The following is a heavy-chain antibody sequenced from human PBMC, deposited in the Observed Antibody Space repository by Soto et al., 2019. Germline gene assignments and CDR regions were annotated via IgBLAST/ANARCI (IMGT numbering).Heavy chain of an antibody. CDR3: ARVLSLNAILPGQFYY. CDR1: GFTVSSKY. J-gene: IGHJ4*02. V-gene: IGHV3-66*01. CDR2: IQSGGPT. D-gene: IGHD1-1*01. Sequence: GGSLRLSCAASGFTVSSKYMSWVRQAPGKGLEWVSLIQSGGPTYYADSVKGRFTISRDTSENTLHLQMNSLRDEDTAVYYCARVLSLNAILPGQFYYWGQGSLVTVSS.